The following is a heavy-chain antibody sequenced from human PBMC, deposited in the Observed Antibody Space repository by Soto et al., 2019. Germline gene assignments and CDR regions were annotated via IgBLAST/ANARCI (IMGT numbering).Heavy chain of an antibody. D-gene: IGHD2-2*01. CDR2: INNNGRST. CDR3: ARDRYCTSTSCYEWGGLDY. CDR1: GFTISSYA. V-gene: IGHV3-64*01. Sequence: EVQLVESGGGLVQSGGSLRLSCAASGFTISSYAMHWVRQAPGKGLEFVSAINNNGRSTYYANSGKGRFTISRDDSKNTLYLQMGSLRAEDMAVYYCARDRYCTSTSCYEWGGLDYWGQGTLVTVSS. J-gene: IGHJ4*02.